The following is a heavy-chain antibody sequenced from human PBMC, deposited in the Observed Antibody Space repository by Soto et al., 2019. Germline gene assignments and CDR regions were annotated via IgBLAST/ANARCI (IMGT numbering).Heavy chain of an antibody. V-gene: IGHV4-59*01. Sequence: SETLSFTCTVCGGSISSYYWSWIRPAPGEGLEGSGYIYYSGNTNYNPSLKRRVTISVDTSKNQFSLKLSSVTAADTAVYYCARSPNGYSSSWYGYYYGMDLCAEGTTDTV. CDR3: ARSPNGYSSSWYGYYYGMDL. J-gene: IGHJ6*02. CDR2: IYYSGNT. D-gene: IGHD6-13*01. CDR1: GGSISSYY.